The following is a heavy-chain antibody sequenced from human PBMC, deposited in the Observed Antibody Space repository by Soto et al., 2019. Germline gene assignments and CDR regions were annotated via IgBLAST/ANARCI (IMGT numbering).Heavy chain of an antibody. CDR2: ISYDGSNK. J-gene: IGHJ4*02. Sequence: QVQLVESGGGVVQPGRSLRLSCAASGFTFSSYGMHWVRQAPGKGLEWVAVISYDGSNKYYADSVKGRFTISRDNSKNTLYLQMNRLRAEDTAVYYCAKHGDYVYDYWGQGTLVTVSS. CDR3: AKHGDYVYDY. D-gene: IGHD4-17*01. CDR1: GFTFSSYG. V-gene: IGHV3-30*18.